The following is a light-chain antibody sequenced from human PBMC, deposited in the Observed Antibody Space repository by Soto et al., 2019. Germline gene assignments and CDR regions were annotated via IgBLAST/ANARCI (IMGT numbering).Light chain of an antibody. CDR2: AAS. CDR3: QQSYSTPRYT. Sequence: DIQMTQSPSSLSASVGDRVTITCRASQSISSYLNCYQQKPGKAPKLLIYAASSFQSGVTSRFSGSGSGTDFTLTISSLQPEDFATYSCQQSYSTPRYTFGQGTKLEIK. V-gene: IGKV1-39*01. J-gene: IGKJ2*01. CDR1: QSISSY.